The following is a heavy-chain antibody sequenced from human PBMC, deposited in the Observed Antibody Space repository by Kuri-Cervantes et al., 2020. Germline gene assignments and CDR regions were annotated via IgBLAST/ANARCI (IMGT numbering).Heavy chain of an antibody. V-gene: IGHV3-15*01. D-gene: IGHD5-18*01. CDR2: IKSKTDGGTT. J-gene: IGHJ4*02. Sequence: GGSLRLSCAASGFTFSNAWMSWVRQAPGKGLEWVGRIKSKTDGGTTDYAAPVKGRFTISRDDSKNTLYLQMNSLRAEDTAVYYCAKDGPSFRYSYDQGYFDYWGQGTLVTVSS. CDR1: GFTFSNAW. CDR3: AKDGPSFRYSYDQGYFDY.